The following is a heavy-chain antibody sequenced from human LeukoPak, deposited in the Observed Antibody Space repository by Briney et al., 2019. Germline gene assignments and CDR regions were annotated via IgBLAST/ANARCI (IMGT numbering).Heavy chain of an antibody. J-gene: IGHJ4*02. D-gene: IGHD6-19*01. CDR1: GFTFSSYN. Sequence: GGSLRLSCAASGFTFSSYNMNWVRQAPGKGLEWVSGISGFGSNTYYADSVKGRFTISRDNSKNTLYLQMSSLRAEDTALYYCAKEFYGAVAGTGLDYWGQGTLVTVSS. V-gene: IGHV3-23*01. CDR2: ISGFGSNT. CDR3: AKEFYGAVAGTGLDY.